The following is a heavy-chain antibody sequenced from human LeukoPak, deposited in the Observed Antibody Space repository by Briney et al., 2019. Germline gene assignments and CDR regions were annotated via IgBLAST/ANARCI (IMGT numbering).Heavy chain of an antibody. Sequence: ASVKVSCKPSGSTFTGAYMHWVRQAPGQGLEWMGWINPNSGETKFAQKFQGRVTMTRDTSISTVYMDLGGLRSDDTAVYYCARVLFNSGYDYWDQGSLVTVSS. D-gene: IGHD3-9*01. V-gene: IGHV1-2*02. CDR3: ARVLFNSGYDY. CDR2: INPNSGET. CDR1: GSTFTGAY. J-gene: IGHJ4*02.